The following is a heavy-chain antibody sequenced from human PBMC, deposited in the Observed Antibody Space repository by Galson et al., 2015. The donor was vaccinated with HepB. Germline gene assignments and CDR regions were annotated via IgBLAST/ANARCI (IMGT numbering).Heavy chain of an antibody. CDR3: ARGGSVRGLPTRGYYHYDYMDV. V-gene: IGHV1-3*01. Sequence: SVKVSCKASGYIFTAYGMHWVRQAPGQRLEWMGWVNGDNGNTKYSQKFQDRVTIIRDTSATTVYMELSSLTSEDTALYYCARGGSVRGLPTRGYYHYDYMDVWGKGTTVTVSS. CDR2: VNGDNGNT. CDR1: GYIFTAYG. D-gene: IGHD3-10*01. J-gene: IGHJ6*03.